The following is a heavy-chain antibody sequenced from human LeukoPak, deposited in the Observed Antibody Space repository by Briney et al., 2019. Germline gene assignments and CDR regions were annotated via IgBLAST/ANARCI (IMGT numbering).Heavy chain of an antibody. CDR1: GFTLSSNW. CDR3: ARWGQTSGYYYVDN. J-gene: IGHJ4*02. D-gene: IGHD5-12*01. V-gene: IGHV3-7*01. Sequence: GGSLRLSCGASGFTLSSNWMTWVRQAPGRGLEWVASIKQDGSVKYYEDSVKGRFTISRDNARNSLSLQMNSLRVEDTAVYFCARWGQTSGYYYVDNWGQGTLVTVSS. CDR2: IKQDGSVK.